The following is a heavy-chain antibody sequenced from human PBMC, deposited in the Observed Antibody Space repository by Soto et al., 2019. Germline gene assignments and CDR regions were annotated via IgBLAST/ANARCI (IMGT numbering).Heavy chain of an antibody. CDR2: IHDTGNT. D-gene: IGHD7-27*01. CDR3: ARGTGDGYYFDY. Sequence: QLQLQESGSGLVKPSQTLSLTCAVSGGSISRGGYYWSWIRQPPAKGLEWIGNIHDTGNTYYNPSLKSRVTMSLDRTQNQFSLKMTTVSAADTAVYYCARGTGDGYYFDYWGQGTLVTVSS. J-gene: IGHJ4*02. CDR1: GGSISRGGYY. V-gene: IGHV4-30-2*01.